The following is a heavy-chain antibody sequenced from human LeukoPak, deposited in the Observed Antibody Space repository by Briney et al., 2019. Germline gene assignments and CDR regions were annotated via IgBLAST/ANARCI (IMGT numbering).Heavy chain of an antibody. D-gene: IGHD6-19*01. CDR3: ARHESGWLVHYYYYCGMDV. J-gene: IGHJ6*02. CDR1: GFTFSSYW. V-gene: IGHV3-7*01. Sequence: GGSLRLSCAASGFTFSSYWMSWVRQAPGKGLEWVANIKQDGSEKYYVDSVKGRFTISRDNAKNSLYLQMNSLRAEDTAVYYCARHESGWLVHYYYYCGMDVWGQGTTVTVSS. CDR2: IKQDGSEK.